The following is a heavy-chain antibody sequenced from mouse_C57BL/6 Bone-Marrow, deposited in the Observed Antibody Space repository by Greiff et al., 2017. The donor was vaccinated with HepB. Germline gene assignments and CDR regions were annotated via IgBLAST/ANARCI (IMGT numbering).Heavy chain of an antibody. D-gene: IGHD1-1*01. J-gene: IGHJ4*01. V-gene: IGHV1-18*01. CDR3: ARRRATTVVATRYAMDY. Sequence: VQLQQSGPELVKPGASVKIPCKASGYTFTDYNMDWVKQSHGKSLEWIGDINPNNGGTIYNQKFKGKATLTVDKSSSTAYMELRSLTSEDTAVYYCARRRATTVVATRYAMDYWGQGTSVTVSS. CDR2: INPNNGGT. CDR1: GYTFTDYN.